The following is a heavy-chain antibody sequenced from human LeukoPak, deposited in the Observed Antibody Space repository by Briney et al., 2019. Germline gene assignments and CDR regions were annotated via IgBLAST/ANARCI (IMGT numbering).Heavy chain of an antibody. V-gene: IGHV4-30-2*01. Sequence: PSETLSLTCAVSGGSISSGGYSWSWIRQPPGKGLEWIGYIYHSGSTYYNPSLKSRVTISVDRSKNQFSLKLSSVTAADTAVYYCARGVPMDDWGQGTTVTVSS. CDR3: ARGVPMDD. J-gene: IGHJ6*02. CDR2: IYHSGST. CDR1: GGSISSGGYS. D-gene: IGHD3-10*01.